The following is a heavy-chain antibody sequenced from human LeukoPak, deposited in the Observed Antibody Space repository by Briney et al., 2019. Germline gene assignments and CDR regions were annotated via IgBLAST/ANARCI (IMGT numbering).Heavy chain of an antibody. CDR2: ISNSGGST. J-gene: IGHJ3*02. CDR1: GFTFSSYA. Sequence: GGSLRPSCAASGFTFSSYAMSWVRQAPGKGLEWVSVISNSGGSTFYADSVKGRFTISRDNSKNTLNLQMNSLRAEDTAVYYCARDISSSLDAFDIWGQGTMVTVSS. CDR3: ARDISSSLDAFDI. D-gene: IGHD6-13*01. V-gene: IGHV3-23*01.